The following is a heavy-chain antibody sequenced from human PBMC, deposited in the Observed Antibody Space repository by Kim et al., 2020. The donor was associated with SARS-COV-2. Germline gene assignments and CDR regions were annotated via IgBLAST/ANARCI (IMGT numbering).Heavy chain of an antibody. J-gene: IGHJ4*02. D-gene: IGHD3-3*01. V-gene: IGHV3-7*01. CDR2: IKQDGREK. CDR1: GFIFSTYW. Sequence: GGSLRLSCAGSGFIFSTYWKTWVRQAPGKGLEWVANIKQDGREKNYVDSVKGRFTISRDNAKNSLYLQINSLRVEDTAVYYCAILYSNWGQGTRVTVSS. CDR3: AILYSN.